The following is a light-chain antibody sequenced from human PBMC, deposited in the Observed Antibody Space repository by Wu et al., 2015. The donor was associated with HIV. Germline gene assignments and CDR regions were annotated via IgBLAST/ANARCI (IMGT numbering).Light chain of an antibody. CDR3: QQRDDWPLT. Sequence: EIVLTQSPGTLSLSPGERATLSCRASQTIISRYLAWYRQKPGQAPRLLIHGASNRAAGIPVRFSGSGSATDFHLTISSLESEDSAIYYCQQRDDWPLTFGGGTRVEIK. CDR2: GAS. V-gene: IGKV3D-20*02. CDR1: QTIISRY. J-gene: IGKJ4*01.